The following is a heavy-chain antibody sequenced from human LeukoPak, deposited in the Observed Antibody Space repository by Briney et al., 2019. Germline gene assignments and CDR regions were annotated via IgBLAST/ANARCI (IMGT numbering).Heavy chain of an antibody. CDR2: ISTYNANT. D-gene: IGHD6-19*01. V-gene: IGHV1-18*01. J-gene: IGHJ4*02. CDR3: ASGGMAVANTLEY. Sequence: ASVKVSCKASGYTFTKYGINWVRQAPGQGLEWMGWISTYNANTHCVQKFEGRVTMTTDTSTSTAYMELRSLRTDDTAVYYCASGGMAVANTLEYWGQGTLVTVSS. CDR1: GYTFTKYG.